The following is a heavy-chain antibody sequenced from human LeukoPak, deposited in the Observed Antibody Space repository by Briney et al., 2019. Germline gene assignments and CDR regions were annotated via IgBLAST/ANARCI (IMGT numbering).Heavy chain of an antibody. J-gene: IGHJ4*02. CDR3: ARGTDTAMARGIDY. CDR2: IYYSGST. D-gene: IGHD5-18*01. Sequence: SETLSLTCTVSGGSISSYYWSWIRQPPGKGLEWIGYIYYSGSTNYNPSLKSRVTMSVDTSKNQFSLKLSSVTAADTAVYYCARGTDTAMARGIDYWGQGTLVTVSS. V-gene: IGHV4-59*01. CDR1: GGSISSYY.